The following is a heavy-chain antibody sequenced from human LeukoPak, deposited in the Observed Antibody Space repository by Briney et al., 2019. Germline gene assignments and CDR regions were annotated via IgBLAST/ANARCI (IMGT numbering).Heavy chain of an antibody. CDR2: INHSGST. Sequence: SETLSLTCAVYAGSFSGYYWSWIRQPPGKGLEWIGEINHSGSTNYNPSLKSRVTISVDTSKNQFSLKLSSVTAADTAVYYCARAGRGGYYDSSGTLGYWGQGTLVTVSS. CDR1: AGSFSGYY. CDR3: ARAGRGGYYDSSGTLGY. D-gene: IGHD3-22*01. V-gene: IGHV4-34*01. J-gene: IGHJ4*02.